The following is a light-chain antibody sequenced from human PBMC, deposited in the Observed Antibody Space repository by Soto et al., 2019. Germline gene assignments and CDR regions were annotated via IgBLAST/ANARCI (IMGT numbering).Light chain of an antibody. CDR1: SGHTSYA. Sequence: QSVLTQSPSASASLGAPANPTSTRGSGHTSYAIAWHQQQPEKGPRYLMKLNSDGSHSKGDGIPDRFSGSSSGAERYLTISSLQSEDEADYYCQTWGTGFWVFGGGTKLTVL. J-gene: IGLJ3*02. CDR3: QTWGTGFWV. CDR2: LNSDGSH. V-gene: IGLV4-69*01.